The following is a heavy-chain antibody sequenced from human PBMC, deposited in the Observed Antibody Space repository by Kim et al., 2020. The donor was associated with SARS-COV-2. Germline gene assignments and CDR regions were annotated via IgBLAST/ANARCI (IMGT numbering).Heavy chain of an antibody. D-gene: IGHD3-22*01. Sequence: GGSLRLSCAASGFTFSSYSMIWVRQAPGKGLEWLSYIDSSGNTIYYADSVKGRFTVSRDNAKNSLYLQLNSLRDEDTAVYYCARDYLIYYEERFDFWGQG. V-gene: IGHV3-48*02. J-gene: IGHJ4*02. CDR2: IDSSGNTI. CDR1: GFTFSSYS. CDR3: ARDYLIYYEERFDF.